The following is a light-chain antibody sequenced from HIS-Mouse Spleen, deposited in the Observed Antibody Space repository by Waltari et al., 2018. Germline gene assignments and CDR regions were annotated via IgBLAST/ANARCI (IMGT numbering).Light chain of an antibody. CDR3: QQYGSSPRT. CDR2: GAS. V-gene: IGKV3-20*01. CDR1: QSVSSSY. Sequence: EIVLTQSPGTLSWSPGERATLSCSASQSVSSSYLAWYQQKPGQAPRLLIYGASSRATGIPDRFSGSGSGTDFTLTISRLEPEDFAVYYCQQYGSSPRTFGQGTKVEIK. J-gene: IGKJ1*01.